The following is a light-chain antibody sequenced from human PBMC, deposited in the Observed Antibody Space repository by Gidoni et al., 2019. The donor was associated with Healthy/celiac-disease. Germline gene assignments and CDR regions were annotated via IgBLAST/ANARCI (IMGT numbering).Light chain of an antibody. CDR2: WAS. CDR1: QRVLYSSNHKNY. CDR3: QQCYSTPRI. Sequence: DIVMTQSPDSLAVSLGGRATLNCKSSQRVLYSSNHKNYLVWYKQKQGQPPKVLIYWASPRESGIHDRVSGSGSGTEFTLTISGLRAEDGAVYYCQQCYSTPRIFGGGTKVEIK. V-gene: IGKV4-1*01. J-gene: IGKJ4*01.